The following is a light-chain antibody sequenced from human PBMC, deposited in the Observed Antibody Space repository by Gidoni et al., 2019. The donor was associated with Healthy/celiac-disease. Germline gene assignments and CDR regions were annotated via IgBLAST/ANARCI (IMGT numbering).Light chain of an antibody. J-gene: IGLJ3*02. CDR1: SSDVGGYNY. CDR3: CSYAGSYTSWV. Sequence: QSALTQPRPVSGSPGQSVTIPCTGTSSDVGGYNYVSWYQQHPGKAPKLMIYDVSKRPSGVPDRFSGSKSGNTASLTISGLQAEDEADYYCCSYAGSYTSWVFGGGTKLTVL. V-gene: IGLV2-11*01. CDR2: DVS.